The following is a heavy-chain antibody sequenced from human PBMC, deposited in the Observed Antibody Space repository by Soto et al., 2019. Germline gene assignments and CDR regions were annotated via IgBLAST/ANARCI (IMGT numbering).Heavy chain of an antibody. Sequence: GGSLRLSCAASGFTFSSYWMHWVRQAPGKGLVWVSRINSDGSSTSYADSVKGRFTISRDNAKNTLYLQMNSLRAEDTAVYYCAREPGREQWLAPGGLDYWGQGTLVTVSS. D-gene: IGHD6-19*01. CDR3: AREPGREQWLAPGGLDY. CDR2: INSDGSST. J-gene: IGHJ4*02. CDR1: GFTFSSYW. V-gene: IGHV3-74*01.